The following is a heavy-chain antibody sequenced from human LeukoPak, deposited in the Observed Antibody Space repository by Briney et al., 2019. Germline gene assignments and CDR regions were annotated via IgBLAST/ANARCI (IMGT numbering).Heavy chain of an antibody. CDR2: IYPGDSDT. V-gene: IGHV5-51*01. D-gene: IGHD6-13*01. CDR1: GYSFTSYW. J-gene: IGHJ3*02. Sequence: GESLKIPCKGSGYSFTSYWIGWVRQMPGKGLEWMGIIYPGDSDTRYSPSFQGQVTISADKSISTAYLQWSSLKASDTAMYYCARRRYSGIAAAGTGAFDIWGQGTMVTVSS. CDR3: ARRRYSGIAAAGTGAFDI.